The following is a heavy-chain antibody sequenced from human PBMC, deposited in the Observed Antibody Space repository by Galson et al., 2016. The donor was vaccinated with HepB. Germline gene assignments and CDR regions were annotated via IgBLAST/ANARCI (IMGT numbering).Heavy chain of an antibody. J-gene: IGHJ4*02. CDR2: IDDSGNT. CDR3: AGAPRGGATISFGY. Sequence: ETLSLTCTVSGGSISSYYWSWIRQPPGKGLEWIGYIDDSGNTNYNPSLKSRVTISVDTSKNQFSLKLSSVNAADTAVYYCAGAPRGGATISFGYWGQGTPVTVS. V-gene: IGHV4-59*01. D-gene: IGHD5-12*01. CDR1: GGSISSYY.